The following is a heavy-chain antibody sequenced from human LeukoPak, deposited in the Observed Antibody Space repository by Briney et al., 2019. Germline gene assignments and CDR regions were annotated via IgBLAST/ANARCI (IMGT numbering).Heavy chain of an antibody. D-gene: IGHD6-19*01. CDR2: IRSKAYGGTT. V-gene: IGHV3-49*03. CDR3: TRENEGYSSGWYGVDY. Sequence: PGGSLRLSCTASGFTFGDYAMSWFRQAPGKGLEWVGFIRSKAYGGTTEYAASVKGRFTISRDDSKSIAYLQMNSLETEDTAVYYCTRENEGYSSGWYGVDYWGQGTLVTVSS. CDR1: GFTFGDYA. J-gene: IGHJ4*02.